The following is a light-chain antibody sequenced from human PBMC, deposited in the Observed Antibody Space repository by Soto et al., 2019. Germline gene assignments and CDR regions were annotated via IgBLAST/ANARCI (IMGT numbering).Light chain of an antibody. V-gene: IGKV3-11*01. Sequence: EIVLTQFPATLSLSPGERATLSCRASQSVSSYLAWYQQKPGQAPRLLIYDVSTRATGIPARFRGSGSGTDFTLTITSLEPEDFAVYSCQQRSDWPITFGQGTRLEI. CDR1: QSVSSY. J-gene: IGKJ5*01. CDR2: DVS. CDR3: QQRSDWPIT.